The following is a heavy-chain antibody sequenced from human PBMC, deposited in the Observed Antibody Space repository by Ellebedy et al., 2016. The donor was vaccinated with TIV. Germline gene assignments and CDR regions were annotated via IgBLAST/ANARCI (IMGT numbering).Heavy chain of an antibody. D-gene: IGHD6-13*01. Sequence: GESLKISCAASGFTFSSYSMNWVRQAPGKGLEWVSSISSSSSHIYYADSVKGRFTISRDNAKNSLYLQMNSLRAEDTAVYYCARLSWYGDGMDVWGQGTTVTVSS. J-gene: IGHJ6*02. CDR3: ARLSWYGDGMDV. CDR2: ISSSSSHI. CDR1: GFTFSSYS. V-gene: IGHV3-21*01.